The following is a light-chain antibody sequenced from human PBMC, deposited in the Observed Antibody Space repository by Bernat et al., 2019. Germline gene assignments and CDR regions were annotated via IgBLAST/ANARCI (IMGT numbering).Light chain of an antibody. CDR1: QSVSSNY. V-gene: IGKV3-20*01. CDR2: AAS. J-gene: IGKJ5*01. Sequence: EIVLTQSPGTLSLSPGERATLSCRASQSVSSNYLGWYQQKPGQAPRLLIYAASSRATGIPDRFSGSGSGTEFPLTISRLEPEDFAVYYCQQYGISPPITFGQGTRLEI. CDR3: QQYGISPPIT.